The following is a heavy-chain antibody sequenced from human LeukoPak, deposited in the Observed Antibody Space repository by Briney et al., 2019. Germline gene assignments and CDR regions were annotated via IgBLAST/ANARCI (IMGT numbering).Heavy chain of an antibody. D-gene: IGHD6-6*01. CDR1: GFTFSSYS. CDR3: AKDPARGQLGIFDY. V-gene: IGHV3-30*02. CDR2: IENDGSNK. J-gene: IGHJ4*02. Sequence: PGGSLRLSCAASGFTFSSYSMHWVRQAPGKGLEWVTFIENDGSNKYYADSVRGRFTISRDNSRNTLYMQMNSLRVEDTAVYYCAKDPARGQLGIFDYWGQGVLVTVSS.